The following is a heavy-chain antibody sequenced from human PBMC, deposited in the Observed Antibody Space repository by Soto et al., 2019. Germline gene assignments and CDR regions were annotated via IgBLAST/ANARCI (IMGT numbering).Heavy chain of an antibody. J-gene: IGHJ4*02. CDR3: ARDPTQNGLDY. Sequence: PGGSLRLSCAASGFRFSSQAMTWVRQDPGKGLEWVSGIRGSGAYKYYAESVRGRFSISRDNSKNTLYLQMNSLRAEDTAVYYCARDPTQNGLDYWGQGTLVTSPQ. CDR2: IRGSGAYK. CDR1: GFRFSSQA. V-gene: IGHV3-23*01.